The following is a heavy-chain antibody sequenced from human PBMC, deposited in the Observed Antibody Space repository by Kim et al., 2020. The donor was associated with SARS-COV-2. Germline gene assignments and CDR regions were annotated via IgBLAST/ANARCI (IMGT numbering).Heavy chain of an antibody. D-gene: IGHD3-9*01. V-gene: IGHV3-30*18. CDR3: AKGRYFDWLQVSGMDV. CDR1: GFTFSSYG. CDR2: ISYDGSNK. J-gene: IGHJ6*02. Sequence: GGSLRLSCAASGFTFSSYGMHWVRQAPGKGLEWVAVISYDGSNKYYADSVKGRFTISRDNSKNTLYLQMNSLRAEDTAVYYCAKGRYFDWLQVSGMDVWGQGTTVTVSS.